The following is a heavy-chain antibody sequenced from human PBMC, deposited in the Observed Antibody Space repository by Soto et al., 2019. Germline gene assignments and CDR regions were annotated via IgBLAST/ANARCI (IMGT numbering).Heavy chain of an antibody. Sequence: ASVKVSCKAFGYTFTSYDINWVRQATGQGLEWMGWMNPNSGNTGYAQKFQGRVTMTRNTSISTAYMELSSLRSEDTAVYYCAIVVVPTIDAFDIWGQGTMVTVS. J-gene: IGHJ3*02. CDR2: MNPNSGNT. CDR3: AIVVVPTIDAFDI. D-gene: IGHD2-2*01. V-gene: IGHV1-8*01. CDR1: GYTFTSYD.